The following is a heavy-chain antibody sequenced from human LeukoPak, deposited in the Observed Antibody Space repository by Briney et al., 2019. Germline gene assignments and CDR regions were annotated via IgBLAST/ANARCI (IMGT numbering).Heavy chain of an antibody. CDR2: ISYDGSNK. Sequence: GGSLRLSCAASGFTFSSYGMHWVCQAPGKGLEWVAVISYDGSNKYYADSVKGRFTISRDNSKNTLYLQMSSLRAEDTAVYYCAKELPGYSGYVGPLDYWGQGTLVTVSS. CDR1: GFTFSSYG. V-gene: IGHV3-30*18. D-gene: IGHD5-12*01. CDR3: AKELPGYSGYVGPLDY. J-gene: IGHJ4*02.